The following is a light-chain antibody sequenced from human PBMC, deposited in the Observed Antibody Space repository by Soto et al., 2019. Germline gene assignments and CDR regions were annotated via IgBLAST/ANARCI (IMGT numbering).Light chain of an antibody. CDR3: QQSYSTLWT. CDR1: QTISTY. J-gene: IGKJ1*01. Sequence: DIQMTQSPSPLSASVGDRVTINCRASQTISTYLNWYQQKPGKAPKLLIYGASSLQSGVPSRFSGSGSGTDFTLTISSLQPEDFATYYCQQSYSTLWTFGQGTKVDIK. V-gene: IGKV1-39*01. CDR2: GAS.